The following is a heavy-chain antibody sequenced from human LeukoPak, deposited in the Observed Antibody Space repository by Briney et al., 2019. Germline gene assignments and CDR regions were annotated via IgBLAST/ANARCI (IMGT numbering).Heavy chain of an antibody. J-gene: IGHJ6*03. CDR1: VGSLSDYN. V-gene: IGHV4-34*01. Sequence: PSETLSLTCTVYVGSLSDYNWSWIRQPPGKGLEWIGEINHSGSTNYNPSLKSRVMISLDTSKNQFSLKLNSVTAADTAVYFCARDRDYGSGMDVWGKGTTVTVSS. CDR2: INHSGST. D-gene: IGHD3-10*01. CDR3: ARDRDYGSGMDV.